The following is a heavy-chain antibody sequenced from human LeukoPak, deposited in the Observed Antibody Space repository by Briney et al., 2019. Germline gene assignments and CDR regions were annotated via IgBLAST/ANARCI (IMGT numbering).Heavy chain of an antibody. CDR1: GGTFSSYA. D-gene: IGHD5-18*01. J-gene: IGHJ5*02. V-gene: IGHV1-69*13. Sequence: SVKVSCKASGGTFSSYAISWVRQAPGQGLEWMGGIIPIFGTANYAQKFQGRVTITADESTSTAYMELSSLRSEDTAVYYCARCPLDTGGDNWFDPWGQGTLATVSS. CDR2: IIPIFGTA. CDR3: ARCPLDTGGDNWFDP.